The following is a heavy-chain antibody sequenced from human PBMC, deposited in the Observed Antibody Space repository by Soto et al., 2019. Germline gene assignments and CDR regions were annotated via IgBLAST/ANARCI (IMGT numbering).Heavy chain of an antibody. J-gene: IGHJ3*02. Sequence: GGSLRLSCAASGFTFSSYAMHWVRQAPGKGLEWVAVISYDGSNKYYADSVKGRFTISRDNSKNTLYLQMNSLRAEDTADYYCARDPGPVEYQLLFLETGAFDIWGQGTMVTVSS. CDR1: GFTFSSYA. CDR3: ARDPGPVEYQLLFLETGAFDI. D-gene: IGHD2-2*01. CDR2: ISYDGSNK. V-gene: IGHV3-30-3*01.